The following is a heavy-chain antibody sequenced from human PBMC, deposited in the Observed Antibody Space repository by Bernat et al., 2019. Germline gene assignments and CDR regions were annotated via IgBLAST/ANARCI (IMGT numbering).Heavy chain of an antibody. V-gene: IGHV3-30*18. J-gene: IGHJ4*02. CDR2: ISYDGSNK. CDR3: EKDSCSSTSCYYFDY. CDR1: GFSFSSYG. Sequence: QVQLVESGGGVVQPGRSLRLSCAASGFSFSSYGMHWVRQAPGKGLEWVAVISYDGSNKYYADSVKGRFTISRDKSKNTLYLQMNSLRAEDTAVYYCEKDSCSSTSCYYFDYWGQGTLVTVSS. D-gene: IGHD2-2*01.